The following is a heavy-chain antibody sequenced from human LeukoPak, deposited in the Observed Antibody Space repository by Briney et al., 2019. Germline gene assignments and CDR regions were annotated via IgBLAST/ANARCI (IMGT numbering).Heavy chain of an antibody. CDR3: ARDSEADAFDI. CDR1: GFTVSSNY. J-gene: IGHJ3*02. Sequence: AGGSLRLSCAASGFTVSSNYMSWVCQAPGKGLEWVSVIYSGGSTYYADSVKGRFTISRDNSKNTLYLQMNSLRAEDTAVYYCARDSEADAFDIWGQGTMVTVSS. V-gene: IGHV3-53*01. D-gene: IGHD3-10*01. CDR2: IYSGGST.